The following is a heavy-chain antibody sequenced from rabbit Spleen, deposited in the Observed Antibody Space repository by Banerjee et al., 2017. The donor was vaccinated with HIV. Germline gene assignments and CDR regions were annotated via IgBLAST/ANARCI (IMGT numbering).Heavy chain of an antibody. CDR3: ARDTGTSFSTYGMDL. J-gene: IGHJ6*01. D-gene: IGHD7-1*01. Sequence: QSLEESGGGLVKPGASLTLTCKASGFSFNSGHDMCWVRQAPGKGLKWIACSYAGSSGSTYSAIWAKGRFTISKTSSTTVTLQMTSLTAADTATYFCARDTGTSFSTYGMDLWGPGTLVTVS. CDR2: SYAGSSGST. V-gene: IGHV1S40*01. CDR1: GFSFNSGHD.